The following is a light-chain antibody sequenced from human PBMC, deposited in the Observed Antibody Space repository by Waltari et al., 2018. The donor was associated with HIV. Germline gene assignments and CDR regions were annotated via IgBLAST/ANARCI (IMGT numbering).Light chain of an antibody. CDR3: QSYDTGLTGYVV. Sequence: QSVLTQPPSMSGAPGPRVTIPCTGTCYNIGAGPAVHWYQQFPGRAPKLVVYGNTIRPSGVPDRFSGSRSGTSASLAITGLQAEDEADYYCQSYDTGLTGYVVFGGGTKVTVL. J-gene: IGLJ2*01. CDR1: CYNIGAGPA. CDR2: GNT. V-gene: IGLV1-40*01.